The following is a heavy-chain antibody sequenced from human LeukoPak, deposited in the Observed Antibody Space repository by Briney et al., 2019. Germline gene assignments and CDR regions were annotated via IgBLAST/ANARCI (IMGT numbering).Heavy chain of an antibody. CDR3: GKDMGWRATTVTSYFDY. CDR2: ISWNSGSI. V-gene: IGHV3-9*01. Sequence: GRSLRLSCAASGFTFDDYAMHWVRQAPGKGLEWVSGISWNSGSIGYADSVKGRFTISRDNAKNSLYLQMNSLRAEDTALYYCGKDMGWRATTVTSYFDYWGQGTLVTVSS. D-gene: IGHD4-17*01. CDR1: GFTFDDYA. J-gene: IGHJ4*02.